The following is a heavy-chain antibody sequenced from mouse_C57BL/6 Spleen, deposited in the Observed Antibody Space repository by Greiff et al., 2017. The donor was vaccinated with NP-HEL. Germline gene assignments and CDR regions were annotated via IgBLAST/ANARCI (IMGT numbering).Heavy chain of an antibody. V-gene: IGHV1-55*01. J-gene: IGHJ2*01. D-gene: IGHD1-1*01. CDR1: GYTFSSYW. Sequence: QVQLQQPGAELVKPGASVKMSCKASGYTFSSYWITWVKQRPGQGLEWIGDIYPGSGSTNYNEKFKSKATLTVDTSSSTAYMQLSSLTSEDSAVYYCARKMDYGSSYDYWGQGTTLTVSS. CDR3: ARKMDYGSSYDY. CDR2: IYPGSGST.